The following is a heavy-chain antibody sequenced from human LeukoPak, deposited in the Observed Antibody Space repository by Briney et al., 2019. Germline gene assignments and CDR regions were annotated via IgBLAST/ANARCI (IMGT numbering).Heavy chain of an antibody. CDR2: INHSGST. CDR3: ARGQEWLRPYYYYYMDV. D-gene: IGHD5-12*01. J-gene: IGHJ6*03. V-gene: IGHV4-34*01. CDR1: GGSFSGYY. Sequence: PSETLSLTCAVYGGSFSGYYWSWLRQPPGKGLEWIGEINHSGSTNYNPSLKSRVTISVDTSKNQFSLKLSSVTAADTAVYYCARGQEWLRPYYYYYMDVWGKGTTVTVSS.